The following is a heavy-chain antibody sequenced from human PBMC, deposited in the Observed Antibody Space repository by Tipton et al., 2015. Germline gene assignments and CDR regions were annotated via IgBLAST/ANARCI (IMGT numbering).Heavy chain of an antibody. D-gene: IGHD5-24*01. J-gene: IGHJ4*02. CDR2: IHYTGST. Sequence: LRLSCTVSGDSIRSDGYYWSWIRQHPGKGLEWIGYIHYTGSTYYNPSLKSRATISVDTFENQFSLKVTSLTAADTAVYYCAREAYNSNFFDYWGQGTLVTVSS. CDR1: GDSIRSDGYY. CDR3: AREAYNSNFFDY. V-gene: IGHV4-31*02.